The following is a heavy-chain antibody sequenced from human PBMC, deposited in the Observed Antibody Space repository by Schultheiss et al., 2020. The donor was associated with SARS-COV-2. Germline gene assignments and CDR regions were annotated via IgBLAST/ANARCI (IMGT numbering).Heavy chain of an antibody. CDR1: GFTFDDYA. CDR2: ISGGGGST. J-gene: IGHJ6*03. Sequence: GGSLRLSCAASGFTFDDYAMHWVRQAPGKGLEWVSVISGGGGSTYYADSVKGRFTISRDNSKNTLYLQMNSLRAEDTAVYYCAKDPIGYYYYMDVWGKGTTVTVSS. CDR3: AKDPIGYYYYMDV. V-gene: IGHV3-23*01.